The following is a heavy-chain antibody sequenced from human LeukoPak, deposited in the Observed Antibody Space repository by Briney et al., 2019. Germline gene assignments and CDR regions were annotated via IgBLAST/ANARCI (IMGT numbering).Heavy chain of an antibody. V-gene: IGHV1-69*05. Sequence: ASVKVSCKASGGTFSSYAIRWVREAPGQGLEWMVGIIPIFGTANYAQKFQGRVTITTDESTSTAYMELSSLRAEETAVYYCARDLTGGKLDWVYWGQGTLVTVSS. D-gene: IGHD4-23*01. CDR3: ARDLTGGKLDWVY. CDR2: IIPIFGTA. J-gene: IGHJ4*02. CDR1: GGTFSSYA.